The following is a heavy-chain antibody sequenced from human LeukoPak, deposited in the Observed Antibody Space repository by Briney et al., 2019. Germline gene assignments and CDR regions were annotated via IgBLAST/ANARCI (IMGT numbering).Heavy chain of an antibody. J-gene: IGHJ3*02. D-gene: IGHD3-22*01. CDR1: GGSFSGYY. Sequence: SETLPLTCAVYGGSFSGYYWSWIRQPPGKGLEWIGEINHSGSTNYNPSLKSRVTISVDTSKNQFSLKLSSVTAADTAVYYCASAIVDDAFDIWGQGTMVTVSS. CDR2: INHSGST. CDR3: ASAIVDDAFDI. V-gene: IGHV4-34*01.